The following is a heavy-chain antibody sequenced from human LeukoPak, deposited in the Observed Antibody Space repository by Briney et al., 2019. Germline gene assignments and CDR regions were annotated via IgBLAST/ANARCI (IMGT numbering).Heavy chain of an antibody. V-gene: IGHV3-11*01. J-gene: IGHJ4*02. CDR2: ISGRSYSM. CDR3: ARGKRRFDS. CDR1: GFSFNESY. Sequence: GGSLRLSCGASGFSFNESYMTWIRQAPGKGLEWVAYISGRSYSMYYADSVKGRFTISRDNARNSLYLHMNSLRADDTAVYYCARGKRRFDSWGQGTLVTVSS.